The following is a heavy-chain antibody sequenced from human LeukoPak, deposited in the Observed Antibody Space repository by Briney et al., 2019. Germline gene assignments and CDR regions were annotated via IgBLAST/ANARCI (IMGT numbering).Heavy chain of an antibody. CDR2: IIPIFGTA. V-gene: IGHV1-69*13. CDR1: GYTFTSYA. J-gene: IGHJ5*02. CDR3: ASSTGTTFP. D-gene: IGHD1-7*01. Sequence: ASVKVSCKASGYTFTSYAMNWVRQAPGQGLEWMGGIIPIFGTANYAQKFQGRVTITADESTSTAYMELSSLRSEDTAVYYCASSTGTTFPWGQGTLVTVSS.